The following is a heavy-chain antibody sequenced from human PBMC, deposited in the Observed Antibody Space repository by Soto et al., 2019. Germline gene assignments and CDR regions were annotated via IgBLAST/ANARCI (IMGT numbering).Heavy chain of an antibody. CDR2: ISSAGDT. CDR3: ARDELGGAYDFWH. Sequence: EVQLVESGGGLVQPGGSLRLSCAASGITVTNCFMTWVRQAPGKGLEWVSVISSAGDTYYADSVKGRFTISRDNYRNTVCLEVERLRAEDTAVYYCARDELGGAYDFWHGGQGTLVTVSS. V-gene: IGHV3-66*01. D-gene: IGHD3-3*01. J-gene: IGHJ4*02. CDR1: GITVTNCF.